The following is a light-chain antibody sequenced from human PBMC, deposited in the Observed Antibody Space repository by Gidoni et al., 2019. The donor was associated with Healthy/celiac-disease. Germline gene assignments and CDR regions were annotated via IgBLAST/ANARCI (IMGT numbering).Light chain of an antibody. CDR1: QSVRSN. V-gene: IGKV3-15*01. CDR3: QQYNNWPWT. J-gene: IGKJ1*01. Sequence: EIVMTQSPATLSVSPGERATLSCRASQSVRSNLAWYQQKPGQAPRLLIYGASTRATGIPARFSGSGSGTELTLTISSLQSEDFAVYYCQQYNNWPWTFGQGTKEEIK. CDR2: GAS.